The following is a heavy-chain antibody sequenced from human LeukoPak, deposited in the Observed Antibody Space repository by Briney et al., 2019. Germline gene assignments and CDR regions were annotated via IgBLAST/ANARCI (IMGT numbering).Heavy chain of an antibody. CDR3: ALTYYFDRRGYSYFDY. CDR1: GFSVDGNY. J-gene: IGHJ4*02. CDR2: IFSGDST. V-gene: IGHV3-53*01. Sequence: GGSLRLSCEVSGFSVDGNYMTWVRQVPGRGLEWVAPIFSGDSTDYPDSVKGRFTISRDKSKNTLHLQMDSLRPEDTAMYYCALTYYFDRRGYSYFDYWGQGALVTVSS. D-gene: IGHD3-22*01.